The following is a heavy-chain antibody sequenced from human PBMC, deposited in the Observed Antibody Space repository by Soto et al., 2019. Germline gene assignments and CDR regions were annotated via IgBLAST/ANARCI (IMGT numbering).Heavy chain of an antibody. Sequence: QVQLVQSGAEAKKPGSSVKVSCKTSGGTFSSYAISWVRQAPGQGLEWMGGIVPLFRTTNYAQKFQGRVTITADESTKIVYMELSSLRSEDTAVYYCARSGEAYYDVLTGYYKGSWFDPWGQGTLVTVSS. CDR1: GGTFSSYA. CDR3: ARSGEAYYDVLTGYYKGSWFDP. V-gene: IGHV1-69*01. D-gene: IGHD3-9*01. J-gene: IGHJ5*02. CDR2: IVPLFRTT.